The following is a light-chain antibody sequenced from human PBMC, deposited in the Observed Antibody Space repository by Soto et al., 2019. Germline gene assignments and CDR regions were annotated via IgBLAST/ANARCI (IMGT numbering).Light chain of an antibody. J-gene: IGLJ1*01. CDR3: KSYESSLSAYV. CDR1: SSDIRADYD. V-gene: IGLV1-40*01. Sequence: QSVLTQPPSFSVSPRQSVTISFTGSSSDIRADYDVHWYQQLPGTAPKLLIYANINRPSGVPDRFSGSKSCPSASLPITGLQAEDEADYYCKSYESSLSAYVLGTGTKVTVL. CDR2: ANI.